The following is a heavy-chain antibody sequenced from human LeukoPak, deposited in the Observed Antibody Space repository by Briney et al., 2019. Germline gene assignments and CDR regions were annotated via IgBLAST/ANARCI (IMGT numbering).Heavy chain of an antibody. D-gene: IGHD3-3*01. V-gene: IGHV4-30-2*01. CDR3: ARGDYDFDYYYGMDV. CDR2: IYHSGST. J-gene: IGHJ6*02. Sequence: SQTLSLTCAVSGGSISSGGYSWSWIRQPPGKGLEWIVYIYHSGSTYYNPSLKSRVTISVDRSKNQFSLKLSSVTAADTAVYYCARGDYDFDYYYGMDVWGQGTTVTVSS. CDR1: GGSISSGGYS.